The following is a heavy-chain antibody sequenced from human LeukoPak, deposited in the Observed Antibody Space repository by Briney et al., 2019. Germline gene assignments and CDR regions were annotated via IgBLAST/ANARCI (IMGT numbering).Heavy chain of an antibody. J-gene: IGHJ4*02. CDR3: ARGVTGSGSPELDY. V-gene: IGHV4-39*07. CDR1: GGSISSSSYY. D-gene: IGHD3-10*01. Sequence: SETLSLTCTVSGGSISSSSYYWGWIRQPPGKGLEWIGSIYYSGSTYYNPSLKSRVTISVDTSKNQFSLKLSSVTAADTAVYYCARGVTGSGSPELDYWGQGTLVTVSS. CDR2: IYYSGST.